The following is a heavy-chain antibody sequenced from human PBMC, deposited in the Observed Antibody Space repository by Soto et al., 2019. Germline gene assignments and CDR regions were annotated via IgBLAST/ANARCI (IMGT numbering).Heavy chain of an antibody. J-gene: IGHJ4*02. D-gene: IGHD1-26*01. CDR2: IYYSGIT. CDR3: ARNGGGGSYSLDY. Sequence: QVQLQESGPGLVKPSETLSLTCTVSGGSISSYFWSWIRQPPGKGLEWIGYIYYSGITKYNPSLKSRVTISVETSKNQFSLKLNSVTAADTAVYYCARNGGGGSYSLDYWGQGTLVTVSS. V-gene: IGHV4-59*01. CDR1: GGSISSYF.